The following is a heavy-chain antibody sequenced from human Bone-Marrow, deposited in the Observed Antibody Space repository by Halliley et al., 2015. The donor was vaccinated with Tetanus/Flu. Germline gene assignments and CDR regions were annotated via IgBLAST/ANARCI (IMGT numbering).Heavy chain of an antibody. D-gene: IGHD6-19*01. Sequence: KGLEWIANIFYSGSPNYNPPLKGRATISLDTSKGQFSLKLSSVPAADTAVYYCAGGSGWTSETWGQGTLVTVSS. CDR3: AGGSGWTSET. V-gene: IGHV4-59*01. J-gene: IGHJ5*02. CDR2: IFYSGSP.